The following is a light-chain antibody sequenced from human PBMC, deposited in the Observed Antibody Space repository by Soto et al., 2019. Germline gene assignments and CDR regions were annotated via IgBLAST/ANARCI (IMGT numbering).Light chain of an antibody. V-gene: IGKV3-20*01. Sequence: EIVLDQFPGTLSLSPGERATLSCRASQSVFSSYLAWYQQKPGQAPRLLIYGASRRATGIPDRFIGSGSGTDFTLTISRLEPEDYAVYYCQHYITSLTTFGQGTTVDI. CDR1: QSVFSSY. CDR3: QHYITSLTT. CDR2: GAS. J-gene: IGKJ1*01.